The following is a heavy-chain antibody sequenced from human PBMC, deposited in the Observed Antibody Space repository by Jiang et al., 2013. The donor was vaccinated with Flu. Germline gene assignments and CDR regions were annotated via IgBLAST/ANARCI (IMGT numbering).Heavy chain of an antibody. CDR1: GFRFGDYW. D-gene: IGHD4-17*01. CDR2: ISTDGSRT. J-gene: IGHJ6*02. Sequence: VQLVESGGGLVQPGGSLKLSCAASGFRFGDYWMHWVRQAPGKGLVWVAHISTDGSRTTYADSVKGRFTISRDNAKNTLSLQMNSLRDEDTAVYHCFGYGEPFVGVDVWGQGTTVTVSS. V-gene: IGHV3-74*01. CDR3: FGYGEPFVGVDV.